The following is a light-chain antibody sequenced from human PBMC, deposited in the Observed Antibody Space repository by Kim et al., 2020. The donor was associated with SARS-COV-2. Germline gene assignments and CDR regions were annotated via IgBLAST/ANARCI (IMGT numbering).Light chain of an antibody. V-gene: IGKV3-20*01. CDR2: GAS. CDR1: QSVSSSY. Sequence: EIVLTQSPGTLSLSPGERATLSCRTSQSVSSSYVAWYQQKPGQAPRLLIYGASNRVTGIPDRFSGSGSRTDFTLTISRLEPEDFAVYYCQQYGSSPPMYTFGQGTKLEI. J-gene: IGKJ2*01. CDR3: QQYGSSPPMYT.